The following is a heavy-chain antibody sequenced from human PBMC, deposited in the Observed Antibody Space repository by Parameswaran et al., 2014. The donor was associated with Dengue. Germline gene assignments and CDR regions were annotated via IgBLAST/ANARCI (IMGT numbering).Heavy chain of an antibody. J-gene: IGHJ6*03. V-gene: IGHV1-18*01. CDR3: ARRPLPFQVQYHYMDV. CDR2: ISAYNGNT. D-gene: IGHD4-11*01. Sequence: WVRQAPGQGLEWMGWISAYNGNTNYAQKLQGRVTMTTDTSTSTAYMELRSLRSDDTAVYYCARRPLPFQVQYHYMDVWGKGTTVTVSS.